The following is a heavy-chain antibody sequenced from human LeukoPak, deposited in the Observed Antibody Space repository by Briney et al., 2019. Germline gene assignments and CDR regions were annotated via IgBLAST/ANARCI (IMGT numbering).Heavy chain of an antibody. CDR2: INHSGST. CDR3: ARGPSNCSSTSCYSGTTGAFDY. J-gene: IGHJ4*02. V-gene: IGHV4-39*07. D-gene: IGHD2-2*01. Sequence: PSETLSLTCTVSGGSISSSSYYWSWIRQPPGKGLEWIGEINHSGSTNYNPSLKSRVTISVDTSKNQFSLKLSSVTAADTAVYYCARGPSNCSSTSCYSGTTGAFDYWGQGTLVTVSS. CDR1: GGSISSSSYY.